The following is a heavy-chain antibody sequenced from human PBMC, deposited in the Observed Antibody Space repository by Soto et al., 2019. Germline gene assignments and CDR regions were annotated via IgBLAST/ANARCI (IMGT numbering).Heavy chain of an antibody. CDR2: ISYDGSNK. CDR3: AKSGYDAIDY. D-gene: IGHD5-12*01. Sequence: QVQLVESGGGVVQPGRSLRLSCAASGFTFSSYGMHWVRQAPGKGLEWVAVISYDGSNKYYADSVKGRFTISRDNSKNTLYLQMNSLSAEDTAVHYCAKSGYDAIDYWGQGTLVTVSS. V-gene: IGHV3-30*18. CDR1: GFTFSSYG. J-gene: IGHJ4*02.